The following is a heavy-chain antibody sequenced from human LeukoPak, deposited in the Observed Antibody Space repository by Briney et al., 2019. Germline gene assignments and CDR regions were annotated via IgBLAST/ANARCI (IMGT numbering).Heavy chain of an antibody. CDR3: ARDSEVAAAGFDY. CDR1: GYSIRSGYY. V-gene: IGHV4-38-2*02. J-gene: IGHJ4*02. CDR2: IFRDGTA. D-gene: IGHD6-13*01. Sequence: SETLSLTCTVSGYSIRSGYYWGWIRQPPGKGPEWIGSIFRDGTAYYNPSLKSRVTISVDTSKNQFSLKLSSVTAADTAVYYCARDSEVAAAGFDYWGQGTLVTVSS.